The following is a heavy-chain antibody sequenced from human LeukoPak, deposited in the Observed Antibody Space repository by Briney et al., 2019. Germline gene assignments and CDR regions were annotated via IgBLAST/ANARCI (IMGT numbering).Heavy chain of an antibody. D-gene: IGHD6-6*01. CDR2: INPNSGGT. CDR1: GYTFTGYY. V-gene: IGHV1-2*02. Sequence: ASVKVSCKASGYTFTGYYMHWMRQAPGQGPEWMGWINPNSGGTSYAQKFQGRVTMTRDTSISTAYMELSRLRSDDTAVYYCAKDRWRDGSSSFDNWGQGTLVTVSS. J-gene: IGHJ4*02. CDR3: AKDRWRDGSSSFDN.